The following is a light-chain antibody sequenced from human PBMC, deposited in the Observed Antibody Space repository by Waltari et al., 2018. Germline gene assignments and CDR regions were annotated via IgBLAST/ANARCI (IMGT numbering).Light chain of an antibody. Sequence: EIVLTHSPGTLSLSPGERATLSCRASQSVSSSYLAWYQQKPGQAPRLLIYGASSRATGIPDRFSGSGSGTDFTLTISRLEPEDFAVYYCQQYGSSPLTFGGGTKVAI. CDR2: GAS. J-gene: IGKJ4*01. CDR3: QQYGSSPLT. CDR1: QSVSSSY. V-gene: IGKV3-20*01.